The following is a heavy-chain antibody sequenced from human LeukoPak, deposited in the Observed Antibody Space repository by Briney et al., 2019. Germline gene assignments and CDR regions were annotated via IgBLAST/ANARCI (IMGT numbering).Heavy chain of an antibody. Sequence: GGSLRLSCAASGFTVSSNYMSWVRQAPGKGLEWVSVIYSGGSTYYADSVKGRFTISRDNSKNTLYLQMNSLRAEDTAVYYCARDRSSSSGLDYWGQGTLVTVSS. CDR3: ARDRSSSSGLDY. V-gene: IGHV3-53*05. CDR2: IYSGGST. J-gene: IGHJ4*02. D-gene: IGHD6-6*01. CDR1: GFTVSSNY.